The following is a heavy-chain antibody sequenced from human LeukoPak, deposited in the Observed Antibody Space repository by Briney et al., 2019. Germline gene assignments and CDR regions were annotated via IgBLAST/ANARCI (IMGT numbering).Heavy chain of an antibody. V-gene: IGHV3-11*06. Sequence: GGSLRLSCAASGFTFSDYYMSWIRQAPGKGLEWVSYISSSSSYTNYADSVKGRFTISRDNTKNSLYLQMNSLRAEDTAVYYCARFHSSGYPYFDYWGQGTLVTVSS. CDR3: ARFHSSGYPYFDY. CDR2: ISSSSSYT. J-gene: IGHJ4*02. D-gene: IGHD3-22*01. CDR1: GFTFSDYY.